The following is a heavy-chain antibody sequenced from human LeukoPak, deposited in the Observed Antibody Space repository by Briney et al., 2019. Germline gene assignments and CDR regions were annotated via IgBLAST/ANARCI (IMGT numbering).Heavy chain of an antibody. D-gene: IGHD5/OR15-5a*01. CDR1: GYTFTSYA. CDR3: ARGGLVDMVSGEMIPKSYYYYYMDV. CDR2: INTNTGNP. Sequence: ASVKVSCKASGYTFTSYAMNWVRQAPGQGLEWMGWINTNTGNPTYAQGFTGRFVFSLDTSVSTAYLQISSLKAEDTAVYYCARGGLVDMVSGEMIPKSYYYYYMDVWGKGTTVTVSS. V-gene: IGHV7-4-1*02. J-gene: IGHJ6*03.